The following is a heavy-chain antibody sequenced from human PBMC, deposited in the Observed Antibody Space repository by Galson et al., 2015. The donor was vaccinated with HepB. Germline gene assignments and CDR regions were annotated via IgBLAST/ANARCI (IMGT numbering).Heavy chain of an antibody. CDR1: GYTFTSYY. CDR3: ARDLPTAYCGGDCSSAFDI. Sequence: SVKVSCKASGYTFTSYYTHWVRQAPGQGLEWMGIINPSGGSTSYAQKFQGRVTMTRDTSTSTVYMELSSLRSEDTAVYYCARDLPTAYCGGDCSSAFDIWGQGTMVTVSS. V-gene: IGHV1-46*01. D-gene: IGHD2-21*01. J-gene: IGHJ3*02. CDR2: INPSGGST.